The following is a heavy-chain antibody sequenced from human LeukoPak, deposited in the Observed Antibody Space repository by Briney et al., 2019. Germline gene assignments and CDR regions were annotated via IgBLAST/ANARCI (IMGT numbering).Heavy chain of an antibody. V-gene: IGHV4-59*01. CDR2: IYYSGDT. CDR3: ARLDGDY. D-gene: IGHD2-2*03. CDR1: GGSISSYY. Sequence: SETLSLTCTVSGGSISSYYWSWIRQPPGKGLEWIGYIYYSGDTNYNPSLKSRVTISVDTSKNQFSLKLSSVTAADTAVYYCARLDGDYWGQGTLVTVSS. J-gene: IGHJ4*02.